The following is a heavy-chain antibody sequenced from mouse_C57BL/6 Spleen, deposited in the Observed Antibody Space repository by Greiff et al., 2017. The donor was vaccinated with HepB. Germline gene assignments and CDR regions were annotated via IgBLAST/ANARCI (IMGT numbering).Heavy chain of an antibody. Sequence: EVQWVESGGGLVKPGGSLKLSCAASGFTFSSYTMSWVRQTPEKRLEWVATISGGGGNTYYPDSVKGRFTISRDNAKNTLYLQMSSLRSEDTALYYCARSGFYAMDYWGQGTSVTVSS. CDR1: GFTFSSYT. J-gene: IGHJ4*01. D-gene: IGHD1-3*01. CDR3: ARSGFYAMDY. V-gene: IGHV5-9*01. CDR2: ISGGGGNT.